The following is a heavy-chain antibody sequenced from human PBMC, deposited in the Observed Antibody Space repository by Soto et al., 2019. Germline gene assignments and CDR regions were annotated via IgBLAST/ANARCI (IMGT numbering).Heavy chain of an antibody. CDR1: GGSVSSYY. D-gene: IGHD3-10*01. CDR2: IYYSGST. J-gene: IGHJ4*02. Sequence: ASETLSLTCTVSGGSVSSYYWSWIRQPPGKGLEWIGYIYYSGSTNYNPSLKSRVTISVDTSKNQFSLKLSSVTAADTAVYYCARHGPRSGSADFDYWGQGTLVTVSS. CDR3: ARHGPRSGSADFDY. V-gene: IGHV4-59*08.